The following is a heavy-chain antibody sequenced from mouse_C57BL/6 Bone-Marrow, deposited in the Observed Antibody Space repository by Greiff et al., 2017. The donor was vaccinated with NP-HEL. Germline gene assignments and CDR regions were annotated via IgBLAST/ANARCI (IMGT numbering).Heavy chain of an antibody. D-gene: IGHD1-1*02. CDR3: ARIKGGSPFYFDV. CDR1: GYTFTNYW. CDR2: IYPGGGYT. J-gene: IGHJ1*03. Sequence: QVQLQQSGAELVRPGTSVKMSCKASGYTFTNYWIGWAKQRPGHGLEWIGDIYPGGGYTNYNEKFKGKATLTADKSSSTAYMQFSSLTSEDSAIYYCARIKGGSPFYFDVWGTGTTVTVSS. V-gene: IGHV1-63*01.